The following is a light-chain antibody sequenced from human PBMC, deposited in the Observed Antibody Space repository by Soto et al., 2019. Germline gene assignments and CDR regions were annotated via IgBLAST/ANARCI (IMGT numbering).Light chain of an antibody. CDR2: DVN. CDR1: SSDIGAYNV. J-gene: IGLJ2*01. CDR3: TSWTTSTTMI. Sequence: QSALTHPASVSGSPGQSITISCTGTSSDIGAYNVVSWYQQHPGKAPKLMLYDVNIRPSGVSNRFSGSKSGNTASLTISGLQAEDEADYYCTSWTTSTTMIFGGGTKLTVL. V-gene: IGLV2-14*03.